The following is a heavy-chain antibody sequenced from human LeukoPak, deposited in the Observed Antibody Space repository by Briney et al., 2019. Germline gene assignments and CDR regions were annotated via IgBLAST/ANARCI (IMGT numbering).Heavy chain of an antibody. V-gene: IGHV1-2*02. CDR2: INPNSGGT. J-gene: IGHJ4*02. Sequence: GASVKVSCKASGYTFTSYDINWVRQAPGQGLEWMGWINPNSGGTNYAQKFQGRVTMTRDTSISTAYMELSRLRSDDTAVYYCARTYYDYVWGSYRYTYFDYWGQGTLVTVSS. D-gene: IGHD3-16*02. CDR1: GYTFTSYD. CDR3: ARTYYDYVWGSYRYTYFDY.